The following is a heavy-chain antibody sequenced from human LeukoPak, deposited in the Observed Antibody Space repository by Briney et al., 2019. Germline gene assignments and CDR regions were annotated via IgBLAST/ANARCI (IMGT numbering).Heavy chain of an antibody. Sequence: GASVKVSCKASTYSFTRFGIGWVRQAPGGGLEWMGWINLKNGETKEAQKFQGRVTLTTDTITNIAYMELRSLTSDDTAVYYCARYVRYYYMDVWGKGTTVTVSS. J-gene: IGHJ6*03. CDR3: ARYVRYYYMDV. CDR2: INLKNGET. V-gene: IGHV1-18*01. D-gene: IGHD3-16*01. CDR1: TYSFTRFG.